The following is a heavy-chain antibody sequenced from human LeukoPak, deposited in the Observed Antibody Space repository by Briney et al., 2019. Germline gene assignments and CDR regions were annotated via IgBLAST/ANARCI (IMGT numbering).Heavy chain of an antibody. J-gene: IGHJ5*02. V-gene: IGHV1-69*05. D-gene: IGHD3-10*01. Sequence: SVKVSCKASGGTFSSYAISWVRQAPGQGLEWMGGIIPIFGTANYAQKFQGRVTITTDESTSTAYMELSSLRSEDTAVYYCARSTPSAVLLGWFDPWGQGTLVTVSS. CDR3: ARSTPSAVLLGWFDP. CDR2: IIPIFGTA. CDR1: GGTFSSYA.